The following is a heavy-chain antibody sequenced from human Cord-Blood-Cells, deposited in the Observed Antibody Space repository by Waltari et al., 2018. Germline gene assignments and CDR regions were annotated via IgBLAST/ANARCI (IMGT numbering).Heavy chain of an antibody. CDR1: GYTFTSYD. CDR2: MNPNSGNT. V-gene: IGHV1-8*03. D-gene: IGHD5-12*01. Sequence: QVQLVQSGAAVKKPGVSVKVSCKASGYTFTSYDINWVRQVTGQGLEWMGWMNPNSGNTGYAQKFQGRVTITRNTSISTAYMELSSLRSEDTAVYYCARAYSGYDLSYYYYMDVWGKGTTVTVSS. CDR3: ARAYSGYDLSYYYYMDV. J-gene: IGHJ6*03.